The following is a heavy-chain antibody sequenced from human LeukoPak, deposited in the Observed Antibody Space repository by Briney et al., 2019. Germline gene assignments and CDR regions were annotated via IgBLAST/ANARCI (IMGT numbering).Heavy chain of an antibody. V-gene: IGHV1-46*01. Sequence: ASVKVSCKASGYTFTSYYMHWVRQAPGQGLEWMGIINPSGGSTSYAQKFQGRVTMTRDTSISTAYMELSSLRSEDTAVYYCAKGYDSSGYTEHDAFDIWGQGTMVTVSS. J-gene: IGHJ3*02. CDR1: GYTFTSYY. D-gene: IGHD3-22*01. CDR2: INPSGGST. CDR3: AKGYDSSGYTEHDAFDI.